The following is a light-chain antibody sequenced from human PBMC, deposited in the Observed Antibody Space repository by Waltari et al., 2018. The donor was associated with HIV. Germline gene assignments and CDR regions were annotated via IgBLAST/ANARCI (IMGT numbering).Light chain of an antibody. J-gene: IGLJ2*01. CDR2: EVN. V-gene: IGLV2-8*01. Sequence: QSALTQPPSASGSPGQSVTISCTGTSSDVGGYNYFSWYQQHPGKAPKLMIYEVNKRPSGVPDRFSGSKSGNTASLTVSGRQAEDEADYYCSSYAGSNNRVFGGGTKLTVL. CDR1: SSDVGGYNY. CDR3: SSYAGSNNRV.